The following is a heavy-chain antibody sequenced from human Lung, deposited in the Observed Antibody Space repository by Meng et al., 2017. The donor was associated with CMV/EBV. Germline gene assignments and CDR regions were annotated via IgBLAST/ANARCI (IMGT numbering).Heavy chain of an antibody. CDR1: GYTFTNYY. D-gene: IGHD7-27*01. CDR2: INPSGGST. Sequence: HVHLVQSGAEVKTPGATVKVTCKASGYTFTNYYMHWVRQDPGQGLEWMGIINPSGGSTSYAQKFQGRVTMTRDTYISTAYMELSSLRSDDAAIYYCVRANLGSADYWGQGTLVTVSS. J-gene: IGHJ4*02. V-gene: IGHV1-46*01. CDR3: VRANLGSADY.